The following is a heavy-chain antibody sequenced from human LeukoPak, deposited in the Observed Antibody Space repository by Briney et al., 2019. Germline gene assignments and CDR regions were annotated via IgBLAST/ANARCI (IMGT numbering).Heavy chain of an antibody. Sequence: SGPTLVNPTQTLTLTCTFSGFSLSTSGVGVGWIRQPLGKALEWLARIDWDDDKYYSTSLRTRLTISKDTSKNQVVLTMTNMDPVDTATYYCARIRGSRYYFDYWGQGTLVTVSS. CDR1: GFSLSTSGVG. D-gene: IGHD6-13*01. CDR2: IDWDDDK. J-gene: IGHJ4*02. V-gene: IGHV2-70*11. CDR3: ARIRGSRYYFDY.